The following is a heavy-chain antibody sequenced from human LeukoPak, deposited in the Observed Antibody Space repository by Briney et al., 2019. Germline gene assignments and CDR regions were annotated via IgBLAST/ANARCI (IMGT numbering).Heavy chain of an antibody. CDR1: GFTFGSYW. CDR3: ARVRTVTYYGMDV. D-gene: IGHD4-17*01. CDR2: IKQDESEK. J-gene: IGHJ6*04. V-gene: IGHV3-7*03. Sequence: GGSLRLSCAASGFTFGSYWMSWVRQAPGKGLEWVAYIKQDESEKYYVASVKGRFTISRDNHKNSLFLQMNSLRAEDTAVYYCARVRTVTYYGMDVWGKGTTVTVSS.